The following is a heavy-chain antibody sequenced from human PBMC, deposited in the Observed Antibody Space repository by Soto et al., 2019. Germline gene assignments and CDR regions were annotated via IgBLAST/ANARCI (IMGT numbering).Heavy chain of an antibody. CDR3: ARVSITIFGVVNWFDP. Sequence: LSLTCTVSGGSVSSGSYYWSWIRQPPGKGLEWIGYIYYSGSTNYNPSLKSRVTISVDTSKNQFSLKLSSVTAADTAVYYCARVSITIFGVVNWFDPWGQGTLVTSPQ. V-gene: IGHV4-61*01. J-gene: IGHJ5*02. D-gene: IGHD3-3*01. CDR2: IYYSGST. CDR1: GGSVSSGSYY.